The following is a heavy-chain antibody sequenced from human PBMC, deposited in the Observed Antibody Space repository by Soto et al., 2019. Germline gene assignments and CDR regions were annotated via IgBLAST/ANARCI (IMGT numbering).Heavy chain of an antibody. CDR2: INHSGST. CDR1: GGSFSGYY. J-gene: IGHJ3*02. D-gene: IGHD3-9*01. Sequence: QVQLQQWGAGLLKPSETLSLTCAVYGGSFSGYYWSWIRQPPGKGLEWSGEINHSGSTNYNPSLKSPVTISVDTSKNQFSRKLSSVTAADTAVYYCARQYYDILTGYDAFDIWGQGTMVTVSS. CDR3: ARQYYDILTGYDAFDI. V-gene: IGHV4-34*01.